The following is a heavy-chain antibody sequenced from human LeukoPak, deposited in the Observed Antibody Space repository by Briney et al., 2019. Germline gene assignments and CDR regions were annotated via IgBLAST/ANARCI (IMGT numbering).Heavy chain of an antibody. CDR3: AREREQQLHDY. CDR1: GFTFSSYG. Sequence: GSLRLSCAASGFTFSSYGMHWVRQAPGKGLEWVAVIWYDGSNKYYADSVKGRFTISRDNSKNTLYLQMNSLRAEDTAVYYCAREREQQLHDYWGQGTLVTVSS. V-gene: IGHV3-33*01. J-gene: IGHJ4*02. CDR2: IWYDGSNK. D-gene: IGHD6-13*01.